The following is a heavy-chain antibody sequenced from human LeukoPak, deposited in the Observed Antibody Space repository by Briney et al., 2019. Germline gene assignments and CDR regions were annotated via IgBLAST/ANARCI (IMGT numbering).Heavy chain of an antibody. Sequence: GGSLRLSCAGSGFPFSGYSMNWVRQTPGKGLEWVSSMSILSGITYYAESVKGRFTVSRDNAKNLLHLQMNSLRVEDTSIYYCAREFEYSTSGAGYWGQGTLVTVSS. CDR2: MSILSGIT. CDR3: AREFEYSTSGAGY. D-gene: IGHD6-6*01. V-gene: IGHV3-21*01. CDR1: GFPFSGYS. J-gene: IGHJ4*02.